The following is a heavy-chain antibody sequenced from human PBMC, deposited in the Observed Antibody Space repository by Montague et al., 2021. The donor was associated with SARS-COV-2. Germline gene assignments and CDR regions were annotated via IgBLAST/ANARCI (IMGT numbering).Heavy chain of an antibody. CDR1: GTSFNAYY. V-gene: IGHV4-34*12. CDR3: ARLRDGVVTSPILGVGPYYSYDYVDV. Sequence: SETLSLTCAVHGTSFNAYYWYWFRQPPRRELVWIGELIHGGGTTYSTSLQSRLTMSADTSKNQFSLKLTSLAAADTSVYYCARLRDGVVTSPILGVGPYYSYDYVDVYDRGPSFTIS. D-gene: IGHD3-10*01. CDR2: LIHGGGT. J-gene: IGHJ6*03.